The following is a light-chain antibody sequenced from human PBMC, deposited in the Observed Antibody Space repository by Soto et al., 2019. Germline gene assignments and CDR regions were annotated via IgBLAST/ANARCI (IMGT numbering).Light chain of an antibody. Sequence: DIQMTQSPSTLSASVGDRVTITCRASQSIGVWLAWYQQKPGTAPKLLIYKTSTLDSGVPLRFSGSGSGKEFSLTFSSLQPDDFATYYCQQYINYFRTFGQGTKVEIK. CDR2: KTS. V-gene: IGKV1-5*03. CDR1: QSIGVW. CDR3: QQYINYFRT. J-gene: IGKJ1*01.